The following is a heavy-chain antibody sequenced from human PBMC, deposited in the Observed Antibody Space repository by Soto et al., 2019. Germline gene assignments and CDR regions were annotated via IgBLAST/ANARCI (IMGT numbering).Heavy chain of an antibody. V-gene: IGHV3-30*04. CDR1: GFAFHEYT. CDR2: ISYDGSQK. D-gene: IGHD2-2*03. J-gene: IGHJ4*02. CDR3: ARGVDINEPPYDV. Sequence: QVQLVESGGGVVQPGRSLRLSCAASGFAFHEYTMHWVRRAPGKGLEWVAVISYDGSQKYDAESVRGRVFISRDDSKNTVYLEMNSLRAEDTAVYFCARGVDINEPPYDVWGQGTLVTVSS.